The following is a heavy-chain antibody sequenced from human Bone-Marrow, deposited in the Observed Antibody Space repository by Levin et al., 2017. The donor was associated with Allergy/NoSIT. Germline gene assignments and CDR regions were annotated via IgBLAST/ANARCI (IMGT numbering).Heavy chain of an antibody. D-gene: IGHD3-16*01. Sequence: PSETLSLTCAVSGGSISGINWWSWVRQSPGKGLEWLGEIYHSGSTSYNPSLRSRVTISLDESKKQLSLKLDSVTAADTAVYYCARVPSTVGGTSSYYYGMDVWGQGTTVTVSS. V-gene: IGHV4-4*02. CDR1: GGSISGINW. CDR2: IYHSGST. CDR3: ARVPSTVGGTSSYYYGMDV. J-gene: IGHJ6*02.